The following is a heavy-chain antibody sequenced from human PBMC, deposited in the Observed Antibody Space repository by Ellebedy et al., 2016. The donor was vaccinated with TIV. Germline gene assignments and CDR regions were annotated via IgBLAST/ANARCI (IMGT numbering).Heavy chain of an antibody. D-gene: IGHD4-17*01. CDR2: IWSDGSYK. J-gene: IGHJ5*02. Sequence: GESLKISXAASGFIFSNYGMHWVRQAPGKGLEWAAVIWSDGSYKYYVDSVKGRSTISRDNSKNTVNLQMDSLRDEDTAVYYCAKGTAWDYGELESWGPGTLVTVSS. CDR1: GFIFSNYG. CDR3: AKGTAWDYGELES. V-gene: IGHV3-33*06.